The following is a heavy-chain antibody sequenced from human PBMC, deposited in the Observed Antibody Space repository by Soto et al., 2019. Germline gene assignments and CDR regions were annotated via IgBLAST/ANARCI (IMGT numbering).Heavy chain of an antibody. V-gene: IGHV1-8*01. J-gene: IGHJ5*02. D-gene: IGHD3-3*01. CDR1: GYTFTSYD. CDR3: ARSSGVTIFGVVISFVFDP. CDR2: MNPNSGNT. Sequence: QVQLVQSGAEVKKPGASVKVSCKASGYTFTSYDINWVRQATGQGLEWMGWMNPNSGNTGYAQKFQGRVTMTMNTSISTAYMELSSLRSEDTAVYYCARSSGVTIFGVVISFVFDPWGQGTLVTVSS.